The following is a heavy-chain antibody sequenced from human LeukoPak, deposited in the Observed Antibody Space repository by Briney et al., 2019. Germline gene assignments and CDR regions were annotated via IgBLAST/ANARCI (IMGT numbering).Heavy chain of an antibody. D-gene: IGHD2-15*01. Sequence: ASVKVSCKASGYTFTGYYMHWVRQAPGQGLEGMGWINPNSGGTKYAQKFQGRVTMTRDTSISTAYMELSRLRSDDTAVYYCATNSCSSGSCYENRGYFDYWGQGTLVSVSS. V-gene: IGHV1-2*02. CDR1: GYTFTGYY. CDR3: ATNSCSSGSCYENRGYFDY. J-gene: IGHJ4*02. CDR2: INPNSGGT.